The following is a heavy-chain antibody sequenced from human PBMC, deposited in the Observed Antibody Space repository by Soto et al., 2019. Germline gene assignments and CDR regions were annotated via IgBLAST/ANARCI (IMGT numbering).Heavy chain of an antibody. D-gene: IGHD2-8*01. CDR3: VREEGVGWFDP. Sequence: PSETLSLTCTVSGGSISSSSYYWGWIRQPPGKGLEWIGSIYYSGSTYYNPSLKSRVTISVDTSKNQFSLKLSSVTAADPAVYYRVREEGVGWFDPWGQGTLVTVSS. J-gene: IGHJ5*02. V-gene: IGHV4-39*02. CDR2: IYYSGST. CDR1: GGSISSSSYY.